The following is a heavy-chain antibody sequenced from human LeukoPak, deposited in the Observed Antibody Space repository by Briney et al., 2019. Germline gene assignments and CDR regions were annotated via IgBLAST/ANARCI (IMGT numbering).Heavy chain of an antibody. D-gene: IGHD6-19*01. V-gene: IGHV3-48*03. Sequence: PGASLRLSCAASGFTFSSYAMSWVRQAPGKGLEWVSYINSVGSAIYYADSVKGRFTISRDNAKNSLYLQMNSLRAEDTAVYYCARARAFSSGGYFDSWGQGTLVTVSS. CDR2: INSVGSAI. CDR1: GFTFSSYA. CDR3: ARARAFSSGGYFDS. J-gene: IGHJ4*02.